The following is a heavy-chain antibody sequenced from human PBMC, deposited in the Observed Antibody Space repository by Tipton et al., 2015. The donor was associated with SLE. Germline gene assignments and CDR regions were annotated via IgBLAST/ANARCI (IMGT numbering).Heavy chain of an antibody. CDR1: GGTFNTYA. Sequence: QSGAEVKKPGSSVKVSCKASGGTFNTYAISWIRQAPGQGLEWMGGIIPSLGMPNYSQEFQGRLTISTDESTSTAYMDLSSLRSEDTAIYYCATPLTTVTTGAFDVWGQGTPVTVSS. CDR3: ATPLTTVTTGAFDV. CDR2: IIPSLGMP. J-gene: IGHJ4*02. V-gene: IGHV1-69*05. D-gene: IGHD4-17*01.